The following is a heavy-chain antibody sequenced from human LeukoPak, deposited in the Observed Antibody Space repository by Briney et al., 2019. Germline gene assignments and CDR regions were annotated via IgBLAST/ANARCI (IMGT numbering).Heavy chain of an antibody. CDR2: INPSGGST. Sequence: ASVKVSCKAPGYTFTSYYMHWVRQAPGQGLEWMGIINPSGGSTSYAQKFQGRVTMTRDTSTSTVYMELSSLRSEDTAVYYCARDPSRGIAAAGIDYWGQGTLVTVSS. CDR1: GYTFTSYY. D-gene: IGHD6-13*01. CDR3: ARDPSRGIAAAGIDY. V-gene: IGHV1-46*03. J-gene: IGHJ4*02.